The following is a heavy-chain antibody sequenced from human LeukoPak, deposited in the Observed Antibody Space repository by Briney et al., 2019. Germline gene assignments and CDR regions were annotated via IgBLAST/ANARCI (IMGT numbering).Heavy chain of an antibody. Sequence: PGRSLRLSCAASGFTFSSYAMHWVRQAPGKGLEWVAVISYDGSNKYYADSVKGRFTISRDNSKNTLYLQMNSLRAEDTAVYYCAREWELLHFDYWGQGTLVTVSS. CDR1: GFTFSSYA. J-gene: IGHJ4*02. D-gene: IGHD1-26*01. V-gene: IGHV3-30*01. CDR3: AREWELLHFDY. CDR2: ISYDGSNK.